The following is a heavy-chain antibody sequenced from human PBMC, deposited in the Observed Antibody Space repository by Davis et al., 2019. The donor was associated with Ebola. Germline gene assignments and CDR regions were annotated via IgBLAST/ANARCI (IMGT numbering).Heavy chain of an antibody. CDR2: ISSSSSYI. D-gene: IGHD1-26*01. CDR3: AREADAFDI. Sequence: PGGSLRLSCEASGFIFSSYEMNWVRQAPGKGLEWVSSISSSSSYIYYADSVNGRFTISRDNAKNSLYLQMNSLRAEDTAVYYCAREADAFDIWGQGTMVTVSS. J-gene: IGHJ3*02. CDR1: GFIFSSYE. V-gene: IGHV3-21*01.